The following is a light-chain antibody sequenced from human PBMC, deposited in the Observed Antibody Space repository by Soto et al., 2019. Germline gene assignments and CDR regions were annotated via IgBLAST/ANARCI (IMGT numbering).Light chain of an antibody. Sequence: DIQMTQSPSTLSGSVGDRVTITCRASQTISSWLAWYQQKPGKAPKLLIYKASSLKSGVPSKFSGSGSGTEFPLTISSLQPDDFATYYCQHYYSYSEAFGQGTKVDIK. CDR2: KAS. CDR1: QTISSW. CDR3: QHYYSYSEA. J-gene: IGKJ1*01. V-gene: IGKV1-5*03.